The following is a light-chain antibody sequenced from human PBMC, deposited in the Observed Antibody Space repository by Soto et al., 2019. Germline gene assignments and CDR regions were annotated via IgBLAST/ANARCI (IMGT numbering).Light chain of an antibody. CDR2: EVS. J-gene: IGLJ1*01. CDR3: SSYKDTDTLV. Sequence: QSALTQPASVSGSPGQSIAISCTGSSSDVGIYNYVSWYQQHPGKVPKLIIYEVSNRPSGVSNRFSGSKSGNTASLTISGLQAEDEADYYCSSYKDTDTLVFGTGTKGTVL. CDR1: SSDVGIYNY. V-gene: IGLV2-14*01.